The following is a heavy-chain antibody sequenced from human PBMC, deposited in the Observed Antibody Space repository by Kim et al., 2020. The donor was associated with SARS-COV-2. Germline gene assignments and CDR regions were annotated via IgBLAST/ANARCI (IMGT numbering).Heavy chain of an antibody. Sequence: ASVKVSCKASGYTFTGYYMHWVRQAPGQGLEWMGWINPNSGGTNYAQKFQGRVTMTRDTSISTAYMELSRLRSDDTAVYYCARDWGGEYSSGLKWFDPWGQGTLVTVSS. V-gene: IGHV1-2*02. J-gene: IGHJ5*02. D-gene: IGHD6-19*01. CDR3: ARDWGGEYSSGLKWFDP. CDR2: INPNSGGT. CDR1: GYTFTGYY.